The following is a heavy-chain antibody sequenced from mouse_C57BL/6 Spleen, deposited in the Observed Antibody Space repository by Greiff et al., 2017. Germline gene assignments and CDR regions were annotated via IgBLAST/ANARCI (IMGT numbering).Heavy chain of an antibody. CDR2: IDPETGGT. Sequence: LVESGAELVRPGASVTLSCKASGYTFTDYEMHWVKQTPVHGLEWIGAIDPETGGTAYNQKFKGKAILTADKSSSTAYMELRSLTSEDSAVYYCTRLGHPGYWGQGTTLTVSS. V-gene: IGHV1-15*01. J-gene: IGHJ2*01. CDR1: GYTFTDYE. D-gene: IGHD4-1*01. CDR3: TRLGHPGY.